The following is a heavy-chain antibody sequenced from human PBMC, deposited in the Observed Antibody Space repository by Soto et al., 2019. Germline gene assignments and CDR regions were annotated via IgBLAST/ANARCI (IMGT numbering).Heavy chain of an antibody. J-gene: IGHJ4*02. CDR1: GGSISSYY. Sequence: PSETLSLTCTVSGGSISSYYWSWIRQPPGKGLEWIGYIYYSGSTNYNPSLKSRVTISVDTSKNQFSLKLSSVTAADTAVYYCTRHAKNYYYDGRGPLWDYWGQETLVTVS. CDR3: TRHAKNYYYDGRGPLWDY. D-gene: IGHD3-22*01. V-gene: IGHV4-59*08. CDR2: IYYSGST.